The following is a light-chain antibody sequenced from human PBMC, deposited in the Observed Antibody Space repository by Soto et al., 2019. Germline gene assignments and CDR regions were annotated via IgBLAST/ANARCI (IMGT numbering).Light chain of an antibody. V-gene: IGKV3-15*01. Sequence: EIMMTQSPDTLSVSPGERATISCRASQSVSSNLAWYQQKPGQAPRLLIYGASTRATGIPARFSGSGSGTEFTLTISNLQPEDFATYYCQQNYSPPPITFGQGTRLEIK. CDR1: QSVSSN. J-gene: IGKJ5*01. CDR3: QQNYSPPPIT. CDR2: GAS.